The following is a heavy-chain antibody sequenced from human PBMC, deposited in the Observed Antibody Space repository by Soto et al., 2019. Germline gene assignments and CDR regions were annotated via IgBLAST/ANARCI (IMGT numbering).Heavy chain of an antibody. V-gene: IGHV3-15*01. CDR1: KVTAW. D-gene: IGHD3-10*01. Sequence: EVQLVASGGGLVKPGGSLRLSCGASKVTAWMSWVRQAPGKGLEWVGRIKSKAVGETIDYAAPVQGRFTISRDDSKDMEYLEMNSLKIEDTAVYSCGDLDGSYCGMDVWGQGTTVIVSS. CDR3: GDLDGSYCGMDV. CDR2: IKSKAVGETI. J-gene: IGHJ6*02.